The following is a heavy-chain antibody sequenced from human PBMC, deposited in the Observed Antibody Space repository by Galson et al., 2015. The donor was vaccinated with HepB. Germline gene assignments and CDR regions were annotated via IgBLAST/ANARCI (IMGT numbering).Heavy chain of an antibody. Sequence: QSGAEVKKPGESLRISCKGSGYSFTSYWISWVRQMPGKGLEWMGRIDPSDSYTNYSPSFQGHVTISADKSISTAYLQWSSLKASDTAMYYCASLIRYYDFWSGSVDVWGQGTTVTVSS. J-gene: IGHJ6*02. D-gene: IGHD3-3*01. CDR3: ASLIRYYDFWSGSVDV. CDR1: GYSFTSYW. CDR2: IDPSDSYT. V-gene: IGHV5-10-1*01.